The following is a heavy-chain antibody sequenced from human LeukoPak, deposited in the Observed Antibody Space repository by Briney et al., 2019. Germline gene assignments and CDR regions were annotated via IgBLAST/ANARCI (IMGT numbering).Heavy chain of an antibody. V-gene: IGHV3-7*03. CDR2: INEDGSEK. J-gene: IGHJ4*02. Sequence: GGSLRLSCAASGFTLGSYWMSWVRQAPGKGLEWVANINEDGSEKYYVDSVKGRFTISRDNAKNSLYLQMNSQRAEDTAVYYCARAKVTNDYWGQGTLVTVSS. CDR3: ARAKVTNDY. D-gene: IGHD4-17*01. CDR1: GFTLGSYW.